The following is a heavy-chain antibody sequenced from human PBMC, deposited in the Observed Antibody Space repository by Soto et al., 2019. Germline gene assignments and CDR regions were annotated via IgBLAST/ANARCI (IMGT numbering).Heavy chain of an antibody. CDR2: IDPIFGTA. V-gene: IGHV1-69*01. CDR1: GGTFSSYA. J-gene: IGHJ6*02. D-gene: IGHD2-15*01. Sequence: QAQLVQSGAEVKKPGSSVKVSCKASGGTFSSYAISCVLQAPGQALEWMGGIDPIFGTANYAQKFQARVTITADDSTSTAYMELSSLRSEDTAVYYCARSHPRVYCSGGSCYDYYYYGMDVWGQGTTVTVSS. CDR3: ARSHPRVYCSGGSCYDYYYYGMDV.